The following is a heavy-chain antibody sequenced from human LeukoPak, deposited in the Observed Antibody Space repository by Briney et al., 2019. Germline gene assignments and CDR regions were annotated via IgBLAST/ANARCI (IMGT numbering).Heavy chain of an antibody. CDR1: GGTFISYA. CDR3: AREGVKYCGGDCYSRLGL. D-gene: IGHD2-21*02. V-gene: IGHV1-69*04. CDR2: IIPILGIA. Sequence: ASVKVSCKASGGTFISYAISWVRQAPGQGLEWMGRIIPILGIANYAQEFQGRVTITADKSTSTAYMELSSLRSEDTAVYYCAREGVKYCGGDCYSRLGLWGQGTLVTVSS. J-gene: IGHJ4*02.